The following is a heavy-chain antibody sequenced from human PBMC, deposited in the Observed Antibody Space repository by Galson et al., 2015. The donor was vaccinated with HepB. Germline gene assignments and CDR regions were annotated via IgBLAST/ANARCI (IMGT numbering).Heavy chain of an antibody. D-gene: IGHD1-26*01. CDR2: IYKNGDT. CDR3: ARDQTRRGGYSDSFYDS. V-gene: IGHV4-4*07. Sequence: ETLSLTCTVSGVSITRYYWSWIRQPAGKGLEWAGRIYKNGDTDYNPSLKSRVTMSADTSKNQVSLTFTSVTAADTAVYYCARDQTRRGGYSDSFYDSWGQGILVTVSS. CDR1: GVSITRYY. J-gene: IGHJ4*02.